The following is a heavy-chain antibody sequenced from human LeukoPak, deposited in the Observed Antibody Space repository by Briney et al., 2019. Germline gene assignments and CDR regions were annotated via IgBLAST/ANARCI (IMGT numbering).Heavy chain of an antibody. CDR1: GFTFSSYG. J-gene: IGHJ4*02. CDR2: ISYDGSNE. V-gene: IGHV3-30*18. CDR3: AKDSRYGGNTW. D-gene: IGHD4-23*01. Sequence: GRSLRLSCAASGFTFSSYGMHWVRQAPGKGLEWVAGISYDGSNEFYADSVKGRFTISRDNSKNTLYLQMNSLRAEDTAVYYCAKDSRYGGNTWWGQGTLVTVSS.